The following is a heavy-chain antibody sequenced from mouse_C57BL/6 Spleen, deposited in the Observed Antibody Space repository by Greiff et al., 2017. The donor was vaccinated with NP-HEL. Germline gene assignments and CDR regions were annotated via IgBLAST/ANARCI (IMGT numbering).Heavy chain of an antibody. J-gene: IGHJ1*03. Sequence: VQLQQSGPGLVQPSQSLSITCTVSGFSLTSYGVHWVRQSPGKGLEWLGVIWSGGSTDYNAAFISRLSISKDNSKSQVFFKMNSLQADDTAIYYCARNWGLGRRGEYFDVWGTGTTVTVSS. CDR1: GFSLTSYG. D-gene: IGHD4-1*01. CDR3: ARNWGLGRRGEYFDV. V-gene: IGHV2-2*01. CDR2: IWSGGST.